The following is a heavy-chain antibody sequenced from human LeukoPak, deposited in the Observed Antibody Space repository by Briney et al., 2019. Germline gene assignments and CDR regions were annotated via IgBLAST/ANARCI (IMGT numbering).Heavy chain of an antibody. CDR2: IYTSGST. D-gene: IGHD6-13*01. J-gene: IGHJ4*02. Sequence: SETLSLTCTVSGGSISSYYWSWIRQPAGKGLEWIGRIYTSGSTNYNPSLKSRVTMSVDTSKNQFSLKLSSVTAADTAVYYCASQPLFSIAAAFDYWGQGTLVTVSS. CDR1: GGSISSYY. CDR3: ASQPLFSIAAAFDY. V-gene: IGHV4-4*07.